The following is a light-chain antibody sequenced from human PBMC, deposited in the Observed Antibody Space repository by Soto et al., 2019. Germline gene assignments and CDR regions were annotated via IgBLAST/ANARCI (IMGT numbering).Light chain of an antibody. CDR1: QSVSAI. Sequence: EVVMTQSPATLSVSPGERVTLSCRASQSVSAILAWHQQKPGQAPSLLIYGASTRATTITCRFSGSGSVTEFTLTISGLQSEEFAVYCCQQSISFPYTFGQGTELDI. CDR2: GAS. J-gene: IGKJ2*01. CDR3: QQSISFPYT. V-gene: IGKV3-15*01.